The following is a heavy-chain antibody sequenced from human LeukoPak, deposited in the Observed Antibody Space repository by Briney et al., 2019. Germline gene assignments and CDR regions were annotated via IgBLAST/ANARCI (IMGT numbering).Heavy chain of an antibody. Sequence: SETLSLTCAVYGGSFSGYYWCWIRQPPGKGLEWIGEINHSGSTNYNPSLKSRVTISVDTSKNQFSLKLSSVTAADTAVYYCARLVGWFGTEGYYYYMDVWGKGTTVTISS. D-gene: IGHD3-10*01. CDR1: GGSFSGYY. CDR2: INHSGST. CDR3: ARLVGWFGTEGYYYYMDV. J-gene: IGHJ6*03. V-gene: IGHV4-34*01.